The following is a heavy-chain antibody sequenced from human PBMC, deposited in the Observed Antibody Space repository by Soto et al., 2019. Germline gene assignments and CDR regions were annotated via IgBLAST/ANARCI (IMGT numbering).Heavy chain of an antibody. CDR1: GLTFSDYG. J-gene: IGHJ5*02. Sequence: PGGSLRLSCVVSGLTFSDYGFHWVRQAPGKGLDWVAAISYDGSFVYYADSVKGRFTISRDNAKNSLYLQMNSLRDEDTAVYYCARDNGMAGSFDPWGQGTLVTVSS. D-gene: IGHD2-8*01. V-gene: IGHV3-30*03. CDR3: ARDNGMAGSFDP. CDR2: ISYDGSFV.